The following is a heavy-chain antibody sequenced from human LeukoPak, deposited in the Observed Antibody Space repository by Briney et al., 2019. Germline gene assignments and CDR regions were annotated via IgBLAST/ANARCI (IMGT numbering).Heavy chain of an antibody. J-gene: IGHJ4*02. CDR1: GFSFSSYA. CDR2: ISHDGNNK. V-gene: IGHV3-30-3*01. CDR3: ARVGCSSTSCYTRLRY. Sequence: GGSLRLSCAASGFSFSSYAMHWVRQAPGKGLEWVAVISHDGNNKYYADSVKGRFTISRDNSKNTLYLQMNSLRAEDTAVYYCARVGCSSTSCYTRLRYWGQGTLVTVSS. D-gene: IGHD2-2*02.